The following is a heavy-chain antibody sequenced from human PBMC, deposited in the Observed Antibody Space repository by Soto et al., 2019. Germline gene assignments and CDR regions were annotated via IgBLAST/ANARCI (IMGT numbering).Heavy chain of an antibody. Sequence: ASVKVSCKASGGTFSSYTISWVRQAPGQGLEWMGRIIPILGIANYAQKFQGRVTITADESTSTAYMELSSLRSEDTAVYYCARDTEDLAGPWFDPWGQGTLVTVSS. D-gene: IGHD6-19*01. CDR1: GGTFSSYT. CDR2: IIPILGIA. V-gene: IGHV1-69*04. J-gene: IGHJ5*02. CDR3: ARDTEDLAGPWFDP.